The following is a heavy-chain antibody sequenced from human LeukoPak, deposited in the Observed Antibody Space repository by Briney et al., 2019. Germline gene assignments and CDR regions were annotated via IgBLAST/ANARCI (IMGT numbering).Heavy chain of an antibody. V-gene: IGHV3-23*01. D-gene: IGHD6-25*01. CDR2: IFGSDGRT. CDR3: AKTRGPAATHPDY. J-gene: IGHJ4*02. Sequence: GRSLRLSCAASGFTFSSYAMTWVRQAPGKGLEWGSAIFGSDGRTFYADAVKGRFTISRDNSKNTLYLQMNSLRAEDTAIYYCAKTRGPAATHPDYWGQGILVTVSS. CDR1: GFTFSSYA.